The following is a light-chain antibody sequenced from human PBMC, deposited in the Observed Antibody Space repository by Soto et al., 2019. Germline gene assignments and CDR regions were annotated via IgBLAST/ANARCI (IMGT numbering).Light chain of an antibody. J-gene: IGKJ4*01. CDR1: QSVLYRSNNKNY. V-gene: IGKV4-1*01. CDR3: QQYYTTLALT. Sequence: DIVMTQSPDSLAVSLGERATINCKSSQSVLYRSNNKNYLAWYQQKPGQPPKLLIYWASTRESGVPERFSGSGSATDFTLTISSLQAEDVAVYYCQQYYTTLALTFGGGTKVDIK. CDR2: WAS.